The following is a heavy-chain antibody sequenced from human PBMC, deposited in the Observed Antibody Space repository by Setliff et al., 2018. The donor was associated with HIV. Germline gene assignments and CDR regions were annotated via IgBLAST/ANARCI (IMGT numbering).Heavy chain of an antibody. J-gene: IGHJ4*02. CDR2: ISGDSVVA. CDR3: VRGGFWTGYFNYFDY. D-gene: IGHD3-3*01. CDR1: GFTFTSHW. Sequence: PGGSLRLSCVASGFTFTSHWMSWVRQAPGKGLEWVARISGDSVVADNPDSLQGRLIVSRDNAKNSLFLQMNDLRAEDTAVYYCVRGGFWTGYFNYFDYWGQGSLVTVSS. V-gene: IGHV3-21*01.